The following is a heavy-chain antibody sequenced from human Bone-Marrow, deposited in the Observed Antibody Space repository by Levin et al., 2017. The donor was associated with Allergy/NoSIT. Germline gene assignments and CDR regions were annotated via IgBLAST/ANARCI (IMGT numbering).Heavy chain of an antibody. D-gene: IGHD4-17*01. J-gene: IGHJ4*02. V-gene: IGHV3-23*01. CDR3: AKEVYGDYSTPWELDY. CDR1: GFTFSSYA. CDR2: ISGSGGST. Sequence: GESLKISCAASGFTFSSYAMSWVRQAPGKGLEWVSAISGSGGSTYYADSVKGRFTISRDNSKNTLYLQMNSLRAEDTAVYYCAKEVYGDYSTPWELDYWGQGTLVTVSS.